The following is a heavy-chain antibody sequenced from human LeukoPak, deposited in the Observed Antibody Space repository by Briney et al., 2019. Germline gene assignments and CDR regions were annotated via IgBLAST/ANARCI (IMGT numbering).Heavy chain of an antibody. D-gene: IGHD3-22*01. CDR1: GFTFSSYS. Sequence: GGSPRLSCAASGFTFSSYSINWVRQAPGKGLEWVSYISSSGSTIYYADSVTGRFAISRDNSKNTVYLQMNSLRAEDTAIYYCAKDGDSTGYYSSYYTHMDVWGKGTSVTISS. V-gene: IGHV3-48*01. J-gene: IGHJ6*03. CDR2: ISSSGSTI. CDR3: AKDGDSTGYYSSYYTHMDV.